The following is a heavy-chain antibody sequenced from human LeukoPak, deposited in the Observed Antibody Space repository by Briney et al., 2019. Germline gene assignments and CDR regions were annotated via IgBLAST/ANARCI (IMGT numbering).Heavy chain of an antibody. CDR2: ISWNSGSI. V-gene: IGHV3-9*01. Sequence: GRSLRLSCAASGFTFDDYAMHWVRQAPGKGLEWVSGISWNSGSIVYADSVKGRFTISRDNAKNSLYLQMNSLRAEDTALYYCAKGAIVVVPAAPFDYWGQGTLVTVSS. D-gene: IGHD2-2*01. CDR3: AKGAIVVVPAAPFDY. J-gene: IGHJ4*02. CDR1: GFTFDDYA.